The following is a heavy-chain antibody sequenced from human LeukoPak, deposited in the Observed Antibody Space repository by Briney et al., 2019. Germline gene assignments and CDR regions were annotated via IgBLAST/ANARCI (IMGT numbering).Heavy chain of an antibody. CDR1: GGSFRGDY. CDR3: ARISLGLEVHREY. D-gene: IGHD1-7*01. J-gene: IGHJ4*02. V-gene: IGHV4-34*01. CDR2: TNHSGST. Sequence: PSETLSLTCAVYGGSFRGDYWSWIRQPPGKGLEWIGETNHSGSTNHNPSLKSRVTISVDTSKNQFSLKLSSVTAADTAVYYCARISLGLEVHREYWGQGTLVTVSS.